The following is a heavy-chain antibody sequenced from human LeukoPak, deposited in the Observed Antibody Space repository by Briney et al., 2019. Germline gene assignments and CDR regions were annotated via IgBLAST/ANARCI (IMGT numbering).Heavy chain of an antibody. J-gene: IGHJ6*03. V-gene: IGHV4-4*07. CDR2: IYASGST. CDR1: GGSINSDY. Sequence: LETLSLTCTVSGGSINSDYWSWIRQPAGKGLEWIGRIYASGSTNYSPSLKSRVTMSVDTSENQFSLKLSSVTAADTALYYCARELRRWLPPYYYYYMDVWGKGTTVTVSS. D-gene: IGHD4-23*01. CDR3: ARELRRWLPPYYYYYMDV.